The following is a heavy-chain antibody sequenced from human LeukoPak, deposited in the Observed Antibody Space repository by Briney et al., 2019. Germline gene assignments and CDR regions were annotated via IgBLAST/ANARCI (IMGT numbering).Heavy chain of an antibody. CDR2: ISGSGDKT. D-gene: IGHD2-2*02. Sequence: GGSLRLSCAASGFTVSSNYMTWVRQAPGEGLEWVSSISGSGDKTYYADSVKGRFTISRDNSKNSLYLQMNSLRAEDTAVYYCAKDRLYDSTSATLSLDYWGQGTLVTVSS. V-gene: IGHV3-23*01. CDR1: GFTVSSNY. J-gene: IGHJ4*02. CDR3: AKDRLYDSTSATLSLDY.